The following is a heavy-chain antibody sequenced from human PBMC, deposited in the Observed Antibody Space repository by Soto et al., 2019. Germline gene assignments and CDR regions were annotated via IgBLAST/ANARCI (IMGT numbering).Heavy chain of an antibody. CDR2: IYYSGST. D-gene: IGHD5-12*01. CDR3: ARDLRDGYNYGLRYYYGMDV. Sequence: QVQLQESGPGLVKPSQTLSLTCTVSGGSISSGGYYWSWIRQHPGKGLEWIGYIYYSGSTYYNPSLKRRVTISVDTSKNQFSLKLSSVTAADTAVYYCARDLRDGYNYGLRYYYGMDVWGQGTTVTVSS. V-gene: IGHV4-31*03. J-gene: IGHJ6*02. CDR1: GGSISSGGYY.